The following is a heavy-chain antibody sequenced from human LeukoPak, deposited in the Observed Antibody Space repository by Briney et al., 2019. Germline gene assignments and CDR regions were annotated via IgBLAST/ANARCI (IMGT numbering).Heavy chain of an antibody. CDR1: GFTFSIYW. V-gene: IGHV3-7*01. J-gene: IGHJ4*02. CDR2: IKEDGSEK. CDR3: ARDWPSPRARIDY. Sequence: GGSLRLSCAASGFTFSIYWMTWVRQAPGKGLEWVANIKEDGSEKYYVDSVKGRYTIARDNAKKSLYLQMNGLRAEDTSVYYCARDWPSPRARIDYGGQGTLVTVSS.